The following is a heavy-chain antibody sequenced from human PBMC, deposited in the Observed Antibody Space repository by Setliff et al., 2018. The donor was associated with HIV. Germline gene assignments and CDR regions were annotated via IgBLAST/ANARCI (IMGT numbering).Heavy chain of an antibody. J-gene: IGHJ4*02. D-gene: IGHD3-10*01. Sequence: SVKVSCKASGGTFNTYTITWVRQAPGQGLEWMGGIIPFTGTTNYAQKFQGRVTITTDESRSIVYMEVSSLRSEDTAVYYCARAPRLTMIRGVFDYWGQGTLVTVSS. CDR1: GGTFNTYT. CDR2: IIPFTGTT. V-gene: IGHV1-69*16. CDR3: ARAPRLTMIRGVFDY.